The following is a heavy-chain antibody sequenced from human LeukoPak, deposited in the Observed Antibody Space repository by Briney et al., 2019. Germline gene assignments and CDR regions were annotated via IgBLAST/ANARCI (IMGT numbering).Heavy chain of an antibody. Sequence: SETLSLTCTVSGYSISSGYYWGWIRQPPGKGLEWIGSIYHSGSTYYNPSLKSRVTISVDTSKNQFSLKLSSVTAADTAVYYCARDAGYRFSRDYYDYWGQGTLVTVSS. CDR1: GYSISSGYY. V-gene: IGHV4-38-2*02. D-gene: IGHD6-13*01. J-gene: IGHJ4*02. CDR2: IYHSGST. CDR3: ARDAGYRFSRDYYDY.